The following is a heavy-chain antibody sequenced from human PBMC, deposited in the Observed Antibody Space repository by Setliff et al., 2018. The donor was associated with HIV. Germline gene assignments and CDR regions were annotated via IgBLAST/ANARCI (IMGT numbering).Heavy chain of an antibody. CDR3: AKCGGDYYDSSGTTYYGMDV. D-gene: IGHD3-22*01. Sequence: GGSLRLSCAASGFTFSSYWMSWVRQAPGKGLEWVANIKQDGSEKYYVDSVKGRFTISRDNAKNSLYLQMNSLRAEDTAVYYRAKCGGDYYDSSGTTYYGMDVWGQGTTVTVSS. CDR1: GFTFSSYW. J-gene: IGHJ6*02. V-gene: IGHV3-7*01. CDR2: IKQDGSEK.